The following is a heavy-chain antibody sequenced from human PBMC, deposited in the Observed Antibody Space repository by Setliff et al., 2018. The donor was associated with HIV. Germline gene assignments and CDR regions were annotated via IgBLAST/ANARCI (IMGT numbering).Heavy chain of an antibody. CDR2: ISANNGNT. D-gene: IGHD3-3*01. CDR3: AREGVPTVDEEWYYFDQ. CDR1: GYTFTSFG. Sequence: ASVKVSCKASGYTFTSFGINWVRQAPGQGLEWMGWISANNGNTNYAQRLHDRVTMTTDTSTSTVYMELRSLTSDDTAVYYCAREGVPTVDEEWYYFDQWGQGTLVTVSS. V-gene: IGHV1-18*01. J-gene: IGHJ4*02.